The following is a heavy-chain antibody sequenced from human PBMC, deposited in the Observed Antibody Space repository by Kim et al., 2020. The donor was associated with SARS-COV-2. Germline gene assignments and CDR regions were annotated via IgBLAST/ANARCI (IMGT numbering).Heavy chain of an antibody. J-gene: IGHJ3*02. CDR1: GYTLTELS. Sequence: ASVKVSCKVSGYTLTELSMHWVRQAPGKGLEWMGGFDPEDGETIYAQKFQGRVTMTEDTSTDTAYMELSSLRSEDTAVYYCATDGARFLEYDAFDIWGQGTMVTVSS. CDR3: ATDGARFLEYDAFDI. V-gene: IGHV1-24*01. D-gene: IGHD3-3*01. CDR2: FDPEDGET.